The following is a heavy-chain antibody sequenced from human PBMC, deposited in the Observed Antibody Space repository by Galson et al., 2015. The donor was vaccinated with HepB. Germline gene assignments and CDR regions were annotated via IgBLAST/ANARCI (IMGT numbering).Heavy chain of an antibody. J-gene: IGHJ4*02. Sequence: LRLSCAASGFTVSGYYMNWVRQAPGKGPEWVSIIYSGGTTYYADSVKDRFTISRDNSKNMLYLQMNSLRAEDTAVYYCATTKTKYYFDSWGQGALVTVSS. CDR1: GFTVSGYY. V-gene: IGHV3-66*01. CDR2: IYSGGTT. D-gene: IGHD1-14*01. CDR3: ATTKTKYYFDS.